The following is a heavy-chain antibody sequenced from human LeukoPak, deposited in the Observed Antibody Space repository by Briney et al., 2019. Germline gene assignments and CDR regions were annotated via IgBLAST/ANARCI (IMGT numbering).Heavy chain of an antibody. V-gene: IGHV4-34*01. D-gene: IGHD3-3*01. Sequence: SETLSLTCDVYGGSLSDYCWTWIRQTPGKGLEWIGHMNHLMTTNYNPSLESRVTISLDTSKNQFSLKLSSVTAADTAVYYCARDREEWTPYYYYYMDVWGKGTTVTVSS. CDR3: ARDREEWTPYYYYYMDV. CDR2: MNHLMTT. J-gene: IGHJ6*03. CDR1: GGSLSDYC.